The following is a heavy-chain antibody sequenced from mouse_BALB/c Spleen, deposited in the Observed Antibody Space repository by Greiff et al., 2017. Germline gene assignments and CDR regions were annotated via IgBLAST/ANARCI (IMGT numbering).Heavy chain of an antibody. D-gene: IGHD2-13*01. CDR3: ARMVNYYAMDY. J-gene: IGHJ4*01. CDR1: GFTFSSYG. CDR2: ISSGGSYT. Sequence: EVQLVESGGGLVKPGGSLKLSCAASGFTFSSYGMSWVRQTPDKRLEWVATISSGGSYTYYPDSVKGRFTISRDNAKNTLYLQMSSLKSEDTAMYYCARMVNYYAMDYWGQGTSVTVSS. V-gene: IGHV5-6*01.